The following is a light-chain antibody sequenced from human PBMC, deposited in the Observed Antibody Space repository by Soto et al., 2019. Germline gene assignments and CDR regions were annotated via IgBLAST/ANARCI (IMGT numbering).Light chain of an antibody. J-gene: IGKJ1*01. Sequence: EIVLTQSPGPLSLSPGEKATLSCRASQSVSSSYLAWYQQKPGQAPRLLMYGASSRATGIPERFSGSGSGTDFTLTISRLEPEDFAVYYCQQYGGSPETFGQGTKVEIK. CDR2: GAS. V-gene: IGKV3-20*01. CDR1: QSVSSSY. CDR3: QQYGGSPET.